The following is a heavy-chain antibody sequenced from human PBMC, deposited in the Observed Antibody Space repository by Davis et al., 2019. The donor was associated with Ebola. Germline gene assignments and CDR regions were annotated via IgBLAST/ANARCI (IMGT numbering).Heavy chain of an antibody. CDR3: ARHPALYY. D-gene: IGHD2-15*01. Sequence: MPSETLTLTCTVSGGTIISRSSYWGWIRQPRRKGLEWIGIIYYGGITYYNPSLKSRVTISVDTSKNQFSLKLRSVTAADTAVYFCARHPALYYWGQGTLVAVSS. V-gene: IGHV4-39*01. CDR1: GGTIISRSSY. CDR2: IYYGGIT. J-gene: IGHJ4*01.